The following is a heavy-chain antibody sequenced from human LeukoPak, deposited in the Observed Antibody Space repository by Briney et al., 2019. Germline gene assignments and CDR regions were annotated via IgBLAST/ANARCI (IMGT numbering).Heavy chain of an antibody. CDR2: IYYSGST. CDR3: ARETMVRGDKNWFDP. V-gene: IGHV4-61*01. Sequence: PSETLSLTCTVSGGSISSSSYYWGWIRQPPGKGLEWIGYIYYSGSTNYNPSLKSRVTISVDTSKNQFSLKLSSVTAADTAVYYCARETMVRGDKNWFDPWGQGTLVTVSS. D-gene: IGHD3-10*01. J-gene: IGHJ5*02. CDR1: GGSISSSSYY.